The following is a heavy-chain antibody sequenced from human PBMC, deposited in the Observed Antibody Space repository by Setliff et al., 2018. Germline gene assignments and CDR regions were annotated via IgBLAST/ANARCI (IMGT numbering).Heavy chain of an antibody. J-gene: IGHJ4*02. D-gene: IGHD2-8*01. CDR3: ARLVRYCSTTTCQRASGEDY. V-gene: IGHV1-18*04. CDR2: LSPYNGKT. Sequence: SVKVSCKASGSSFTNSIVNWVRQAPGQGLEWVGWLSPYNGKTYSAQKFQDRVSLTTDTSTTTAYMELRSLTTGDTAIYYCARLVRYCSTTTCQRASGEDYLGQGTLVTVSS. CDR1: GSSFTNSI.